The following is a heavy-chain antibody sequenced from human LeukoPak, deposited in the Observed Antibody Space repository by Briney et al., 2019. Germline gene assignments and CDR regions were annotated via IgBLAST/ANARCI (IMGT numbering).Heavy chain of an antibody. V-gene: IGHV2-5*02. D-gene: IGHD4-17*01. Sequence: SGPTLVKPTQTLTLTCTFSGFSLSTSGVGVSWIRQPPGKALEWLALIYWDDDKRYSPSLKSRLTITKDTSKNQVVLTMTNMDPVDTATYYCAHGGVTTSGFDYWGQGTLVTVSS. CDR1: GFSLSTSGVG. CDR3: AHGGVTTSGFDY. J-gene: IGHJ4*02. CDR2: IYWDDDK.